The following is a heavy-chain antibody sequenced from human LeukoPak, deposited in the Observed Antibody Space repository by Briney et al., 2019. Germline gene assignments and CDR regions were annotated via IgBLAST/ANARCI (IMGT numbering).Heavy chain of an antibody. D-gene: IGHD3-10*01. Sequence: GGSLRLSCAASGFTFSSYSMNWVRQAPGKGLEWVSYISSRSSNIYYADSVKGRFTISRDNAKNSLYLQMNSLRAEDTAVYYCVGFGEQFDYWGQGTLVTVSS. CDR2: ISSRSSNI. CDR3: VGFGEQFDY. CDR1: GFTFSSYS. V-gene: IGHV3-48*04. J-gene: IGHJ4*02.